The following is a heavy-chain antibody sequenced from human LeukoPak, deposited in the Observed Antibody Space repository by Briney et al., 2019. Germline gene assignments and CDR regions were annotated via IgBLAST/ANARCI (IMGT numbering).Heavy chain of an antibody. CDR1: GGSISSSSYY. D-gene: IGHD3-3*02. Sequence: SETLSLTCTVSGGSISSSSYYWGWIRQPPGKGLEWIGYIYYSGSTYYNPSLKSRVTISVDTSKNQFSLKLSSVTAADTAVYYCARDATSLGFYFDYWGQGTLVIVSS. J-gene: IGHJ4*02. V-gene: IGHV4-31*03. CDR2: IYYSGST. CDR3: ARDATSLGFYFDY.